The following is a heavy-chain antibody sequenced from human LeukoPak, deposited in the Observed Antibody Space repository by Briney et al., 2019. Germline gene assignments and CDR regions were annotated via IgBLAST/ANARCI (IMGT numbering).Heavy chain of an antibody. CDR2: IKQDGSEK. CDR1: GFTFSSYW. D-gene: IGHD5-18*01. J-gene: IGHJ4*02. V-gene: IGHV3-7*01. CDR3: ARSWIPSYYFDY. Sequence: GGSLRLSCAASGFTFSSYWMSWVRQAPGKGLEWVANIKQDGSEKYYVDSVEGRFTISRDNAENSLYLQMNSLRAEDTAVYYCARSWIPSYYFDYWGQGTLVTVSS.